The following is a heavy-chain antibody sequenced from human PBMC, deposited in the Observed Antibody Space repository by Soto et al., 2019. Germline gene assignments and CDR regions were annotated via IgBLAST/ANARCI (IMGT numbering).Heavy chain of an antibody. J-gene: IGHJ6*02. CDR3: ATDLIVVVEVTTTGQYYYGMDV. CDR1: GGTFSRYV. D-gene: IGHD2-15*01. CDR2: IIPIFDTA. Sequence: VQLVQSGAEVKKPASSVKVSCTASGGTFSRYVISWVRQAPGQGLEWMGGIIPIFDTANYAQKFQGRVTITADKSTSTAYMELSSLRSEDTAVYYCATDLIVVVEVTTTGQYYYGMDVWGQGTTVTVSS. V-gene: IGHV1-69*06.